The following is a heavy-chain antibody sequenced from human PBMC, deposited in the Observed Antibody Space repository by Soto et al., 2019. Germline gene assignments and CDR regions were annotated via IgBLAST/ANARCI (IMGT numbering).Heavy chain of an antibody. CDR2: ISYDGINR. D-gene: IGHD3-3*01. Sequence: SLILSCAASGFTFSSYGMHWVRHAPGKGLEWVAVISYDGINRYYVDSVKGRLTISRDNSKNTLYLQMNSLRAEDTAVYYCAKEGHYDFWSGYYPPPGYYYGMEVWGQGTKVTVSS. J-gene: IGHJ6*02. CDR3: AKEGHYDFWSGYYPPPGYYYGMEV. CDR1: GFTFSSYG. V-gene: IGHV3-30*18.